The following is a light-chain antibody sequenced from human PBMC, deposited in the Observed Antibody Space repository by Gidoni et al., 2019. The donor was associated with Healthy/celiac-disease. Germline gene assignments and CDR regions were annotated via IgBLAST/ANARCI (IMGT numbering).Light chain of an antibody. CDR1: SSDVGVYNY. J-gene: IGLJ2*01. CDR2: DVS. CDR3: RSYTSSSTLGKV. V-gene: IGLV2-14*01. Sequence: SALTQPASVSGSPGQSLTISCTGTSSDVGVYNYVSWYQQHPGKAPKLMIYDVSNRPSGVSNRFSGSKYGNTASMTISGLQAEDEADYYCRSYTSSSTLGKVFGGGTKLTVL.